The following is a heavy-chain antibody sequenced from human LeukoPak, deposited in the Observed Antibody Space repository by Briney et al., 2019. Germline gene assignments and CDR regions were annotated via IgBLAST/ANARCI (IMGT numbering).Heavy chain of an antibody. Sequence: ASVKVSCKASGYTFTSYGISWVRQAPGQGREWMGWISAYNGNTHYAQKLQGRVTMTTDTSTSIAYMELRSLRSDDTAVYYCARYDFGVVIIGYYYMDVWGKGTTVTVSS. V-gene: IGHV1-18*01. CDR1: GYTFTSYG. CDR2: ISAYNGNT. J-gene: IGHJ6*03. D-gene: IGHD3-3*01. CDR3: ARYDFGVVIIGYYYMDV.